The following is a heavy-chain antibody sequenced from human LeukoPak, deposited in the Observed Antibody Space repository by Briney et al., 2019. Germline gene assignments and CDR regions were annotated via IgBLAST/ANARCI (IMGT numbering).Heavy chain of an antibody. CDR3: AKVRCSGGSCKEGSYYYYGMDV. J-gene: IGHJ6*02. CDR1: GFTFSSYA. CDR2: ISGSGGST. D-gene: IGHD2-15*01. V-gene: IGHV3-23*01. Sequence: PGGSLRLSCAASGFTFSSYAMSWVRQAPGKGLEWVFAISGSGGSTYYADSVKGRFTIARDNSKNTLYLQMNSLRAEDTAVYYCAKVRCSGGSCKEGSYYYYGMDVWGQGTTVTVSS.